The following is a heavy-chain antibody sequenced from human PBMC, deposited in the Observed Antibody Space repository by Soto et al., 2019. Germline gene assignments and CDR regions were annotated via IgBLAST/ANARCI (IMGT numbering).Heavy chain of an antibody. CDR1: GGTFSSYT. CDR2: IIPILGIA. Sequence: QVQLVQSGAEGKKPGSSVKVSCKASGGTFSSYTISWVRQAPGQGLEWRGRIIPILGIANYAQKFKGRVTITADKSTSTAYMELSSLRSEDTAVYYCARDPADGYSGYDSYFDYWGQGTLVTVSS. J-gene: IGHJ4*02. V-gene: IGHV1-69*08. D-gene: IGHD5-12*01. CDR3: ARDPADGYSGYDSYFDY.